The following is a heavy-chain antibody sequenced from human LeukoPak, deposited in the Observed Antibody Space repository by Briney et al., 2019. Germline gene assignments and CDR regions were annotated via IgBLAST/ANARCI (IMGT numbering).Heavy chain of an antibody. V-gene: IGHV1-46*01. CDR3: ARDDIEGAFDI. Sequence: ASVKVSCKASGYTFTSYYMHRVRQAPGQGLEWMGIINPSGGSTSYAQKFQGRVTMTRDTSTSTVYMELSSLRSEDTAVYYCARDDIEGAFDIWGQGTMVTVSS. CDR2: INPSGGST. CDR1: GYTFTSYY. J-gene: IGHJ3*02.